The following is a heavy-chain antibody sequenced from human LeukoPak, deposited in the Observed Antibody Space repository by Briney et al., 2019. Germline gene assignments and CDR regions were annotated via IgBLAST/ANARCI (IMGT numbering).Heavy chain of an antibody. V-gene: IGHV3-48*02. Sequence: GGSLRLSCAASGFTFSSYSMSWVRQAPGKGLEWFSYISSSSSAMYYADSMKGRFTISRDNAKNSLYLQMNNLREEDTAVYYCARGSGNSFDYWGQGALVTVSS. CDR3: ARGSGNSFDY. D-gene: IGHD3-10*01. J-gene: IGHJ4*02. CDR2: ISSSSSAM. CDR1: GFTFSSYS.